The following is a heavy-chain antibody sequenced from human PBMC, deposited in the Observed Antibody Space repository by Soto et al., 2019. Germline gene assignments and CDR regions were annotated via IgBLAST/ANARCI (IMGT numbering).Heavy chain of an antibody. Sequence: SETLSLTCTFSGSSIIGYYWTWIRQSPERGLEWVGYVHYSGSANYNPSLNTRLTMSVDTSKNQFSLRLGSVTDADTAVYHCARGLVLRFLEWYQNPRYNSGIDVTGQGTTVTLSS. CDR1: GSSIIGYY. CDR2: VHYSGSA. CDR3: ARGLVLRFLEWYQNPRYNSGIDV. D-gene: IGHD3-3*01. J-gene: IGHJ6*02. V-gene: IGHV4-59*12.